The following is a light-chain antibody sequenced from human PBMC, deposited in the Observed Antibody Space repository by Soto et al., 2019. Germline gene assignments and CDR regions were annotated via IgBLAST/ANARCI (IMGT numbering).Light chain of an antibody. CDR2: DAS. V-gene: IGKV3-20*01. J-gene: IGKJ5*01. CDR1: QSVGTY. CDR3: HQYGSSPIT. Sequence: ESVLTQSPATLSLSPGERATLSCRASQSVGTYLAWYQQKPGQAPRLLIYDASNRATDIPARFSGSGSGTDFTLTISRLEPEDFALFYCHQYGSSPITFGQGTRLEIK.